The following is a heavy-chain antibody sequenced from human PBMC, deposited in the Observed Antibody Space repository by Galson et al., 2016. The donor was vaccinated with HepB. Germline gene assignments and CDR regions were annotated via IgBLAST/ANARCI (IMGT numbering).Heavy chain of an antibody. Sequence: SLRLSCAASGFTFGDFSMHWVRQAPGKGLEWMTNISPDEVYKFYAESVKGRFTVSRDNSKKMLYLEMTSLRPVDTAVYYCAKDRQRRHGGYAVFAADYWGRGTLVTVSS. V-gene: IGHV3-30*18. CDR2: ISPDEVYK. CDR1: GFTFGDFS. J-gene: IGHJ4*02. CDR3: AKDRQRRHGGYAVFAADY. D-gene: IGHD5-12*01.